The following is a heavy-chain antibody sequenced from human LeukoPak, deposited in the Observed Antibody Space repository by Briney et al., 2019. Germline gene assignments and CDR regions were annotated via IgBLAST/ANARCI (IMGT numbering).Heavy chain of an antibody. CDR2: IRGSGVST. CDR1: GFTFSSYA. V-gene: IGHV3-23*01. Sequence: GGSLRLSCAASGFTFSSYAMSWVRHAPGKGLEWVSDIRGSGVSTYYADSVKGRFTISRDNSKNTLYLQMNSLRAEDTAVYYCAKVPFDSTGYYYFDYWGQGTLVTVSS. D-gene: IGHD3-22*01. CDR3: AKVPFDSTGYYYFDY. J-gene: IGHJ4*02.